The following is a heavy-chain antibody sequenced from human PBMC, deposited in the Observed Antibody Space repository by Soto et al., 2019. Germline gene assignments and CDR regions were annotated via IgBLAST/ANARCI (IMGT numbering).Heavy chain of an antibody. D-gene: IGHD5-18*01. CDR1: GGSFSGYY. J-gene: IGHJ4*02. CDR2: SNHVGNT. V-gene: IGHV4-34*01. CDR3: ARVLIAGVTTD. Sequence: QVQLQKWGAGLLKPSETLSLTCAVYGGSFSGYYWSWIRQPPGKGLEWIGESNHVGNTNYNPSLKSRVTMSVDPSKNQFSRRLSSVTAADTAVYYCARVLIAGVTTDWGQGTLVLVSS.